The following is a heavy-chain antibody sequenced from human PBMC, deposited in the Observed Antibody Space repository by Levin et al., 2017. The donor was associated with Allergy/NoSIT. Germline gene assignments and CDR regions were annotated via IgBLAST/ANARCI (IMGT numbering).Heavy chain of an antibody. CDR2: IKQDGSEK. Sequence: GGSLRLSCAASGFTFSSYWMSWVRQAPGKGLEWVANIKQDGSEKYYVDSVKGRFTISRDNAKNSLYLQMNSLRAEDTAVYYCAREKYSYGPGAYYYYGMDVWGQGTTVTVSS. D-gene: IGHD5-18*01. J-gene: IGHJ6*02. V-gene: IGHV3-7*01. CDR3: AREKYSYGPGAYYYYGMDV. CDR1: GFTFSSYW.